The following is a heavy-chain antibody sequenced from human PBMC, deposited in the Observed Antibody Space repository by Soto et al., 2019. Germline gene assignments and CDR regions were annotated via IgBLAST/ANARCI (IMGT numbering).Heavy chain of an antibody. V-gene: IGHV3-7*01. CDR3: ARTGPIAVAGIGPYYYYYYMDV. D-gene: IGHD6-19*01. Sequence: GGSLRLSCAASGFTFSSYWMSWVRQAPGKGLEWVANIKQDGSEKYYVDSVKGRFTISRDNAKNTLYLQMNSLRAEDTAVYYCARTGPIAVAGIGPYYYYYYMDVWGKGTTVTVSS. J-gene: IGHJ6*03. CDR2: IKQDGSEK. CDR1: GFTFSSYW.